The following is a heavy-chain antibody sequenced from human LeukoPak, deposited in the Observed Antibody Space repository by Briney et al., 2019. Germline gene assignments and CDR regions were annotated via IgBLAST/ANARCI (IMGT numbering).Heavy chain of an antibody. CDR1: GYTFTSYA. D-gene: IGHD6-19*01. Sequence: ASVKVSCKASGYTFTSYAMNWVRQAPGQGLEWMGWINPNSGGTNYAQKFQGRVTMTRDTSISTAYMELSRLRSDDTAVYYCARDRDIAVAGTWGQGTLVTVSS. V-gene: IGHV1-2*02. CDR3: ARDRDIAVAGT. J-gene: IGHJ4*02. CDR2: INPNSGGT.